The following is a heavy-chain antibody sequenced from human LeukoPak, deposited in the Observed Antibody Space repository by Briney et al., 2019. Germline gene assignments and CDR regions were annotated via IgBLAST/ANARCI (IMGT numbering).Heavy chain of an antibody. D-gene: IGHD4-17*01. CDR1: GASLISSTYY. CDR2: MYYSGSS. Sequence: SETLSLTCTVSGASLISSTYYWGWIRQPPGKGLDWIGSMYYSGSSYYNPSLKSRVTISVDTSKNQFSLKLSSVTAADTAAYYCARNDYGDYGGAFDIWGQETMLTVSS. V-gene: IGHV4-39*07. J-gene: IGHJ3*02. CDR3: ARNDYGDYGGAFDI.